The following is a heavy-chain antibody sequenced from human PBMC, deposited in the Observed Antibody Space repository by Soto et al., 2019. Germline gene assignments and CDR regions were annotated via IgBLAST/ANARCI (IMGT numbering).Heavy chain of an antibody. Sequence: GXSVKVSYNASGYTFTSYAMHLVRQAPGQRLEWMGWINAGNGNTKYSQKFQGRVTITRDTSASTAYMEMSSLRSEDTAVYYCARDLPPIDYRGQGTLVTVS. CDR1: GYTFTSYA. CDR2: INAGNGNT. J-gene: IGHJ4*02. CDR3: ARDLPPIDY. V-gene: IGHV1-3*01.